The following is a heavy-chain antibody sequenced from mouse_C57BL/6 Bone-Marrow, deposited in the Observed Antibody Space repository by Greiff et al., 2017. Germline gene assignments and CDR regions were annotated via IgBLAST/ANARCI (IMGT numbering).Heavy chain of an antibody. Sequence: QVQLQQPGAELVKPGASVKLSCKASGYTFTSYWMQWVKQRPGQGLEWIGEIDPSDSYTNYNQQFKGKAPLTVDTSSSTAYMQLSSLTSADSAVYYCAREGSNYVWYFDVWGTGTTVTVSA. J-gene: IGHJ1*03. CDR1: GYTFTSYW. V-gene: IGHV1-50*01. D-gene: IGHD2-5*01. CDR3: AREGSNYVWYFDV. CDR2: IDPSDSYT.